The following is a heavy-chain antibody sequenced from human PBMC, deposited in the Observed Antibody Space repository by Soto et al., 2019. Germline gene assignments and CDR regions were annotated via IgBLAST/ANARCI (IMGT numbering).Heavy chain of an antibody. D-gene: IGHD5-18*01. CDR2: ISGSGGST. V-gene: IGHV3-23*01. J-gene: IGHJ6*03. CDR3: AKGPYSFSLYPPHYMDA. CDR1: GVTFSSYA. Sequence: GGSLRLSCAASGVTFSSYAMSRVRQAPGKGLEWVSAISGSGGSTYYADSVKGRFTISRDNSKNTLYLQMNSLRAEDTAVYYCAKGPYSFSLYPPHYMDAWGKGTTVTVSS.